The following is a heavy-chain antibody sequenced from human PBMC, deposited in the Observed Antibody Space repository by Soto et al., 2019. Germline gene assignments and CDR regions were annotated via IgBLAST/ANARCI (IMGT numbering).Heavy chain of an antibody. Sequence: GGSLRLSCAASGFTFSSYSMNWVRQAPGKGLEWVSSISSSSSTTYYADSVKGRYTISRDNAKNSLYLQMNSLRAEDTAVYYCARDTYGAKPIYFDYWGQGTLVTVSS. CDR3: ARDTYGAKPIYFDY. CDR1: GFTFSSYS. CDR2: ISSSSSTT. J-gene: IGHJ4*02. D-gene: IGHD3-10*01. V-gene: IGHV3-48*01.